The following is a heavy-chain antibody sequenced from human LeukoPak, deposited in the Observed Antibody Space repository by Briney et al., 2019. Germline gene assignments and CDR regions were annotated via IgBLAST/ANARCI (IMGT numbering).Heavy chain of an antibody. CDR3: AGDRSGYYFDY. Sequence: SETLSLTCTVSGGSISSGGHYWSWIRQHPGKGLEWIGYIYYSGSTYYNPSLKSRVTISVDTSKNQFSLKLSSVTAADTAVYYCAGDRSGYYFDYWGQGTLVTVSS. D-gene: IGHD3-3*01. CDR2: IYYSGST. V-gene: IGHV4-31*03. J-gene: IGHJ4*02. CDR1: GGSISSGGHY.